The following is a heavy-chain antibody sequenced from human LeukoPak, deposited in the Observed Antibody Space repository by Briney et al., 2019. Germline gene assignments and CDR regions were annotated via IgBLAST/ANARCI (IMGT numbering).Heavy chain of an antibody. J-gene: IGHJ5*02. Sequence: SETLSLTCSVSGGSISSSSSYWGWIRQPPGKGLEWIGSIYYSGSSFDNPALKSRVTISVDTSKNQFSLKLSSVTAADTAVYYCAGLIRPGWFDPWGQGTLVTVSS. V-gene: IGHV4-39*01. CDR1: GGSISSSSSY. CDR3: AGLIRPGWFDP. CDR2: IYYSGSS. D-gene: IGHD1-14*01.